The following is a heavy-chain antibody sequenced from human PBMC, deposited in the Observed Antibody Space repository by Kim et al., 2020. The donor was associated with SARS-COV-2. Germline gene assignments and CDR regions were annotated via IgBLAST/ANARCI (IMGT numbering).Heavy chain of an antibody. Sequence: GGSLRLSCAASGFTFSSYGMHWVRQAPGKGLEWVAVISYGGSNKYYADSVKGRFTISRDNSKNTLYLQMNSLRAEDTAVYYCAGGSRGSDYYGMDVWGQGTTVTVSS. CDR3: AGGSRGSDYYGMDV. V-gene: IGHV3-33*05. CDR1: GFTFSSYG. CDR2: ISYGGSNK. J-gene: IGHJ6*02. D-gene: IGHD3-16*01.